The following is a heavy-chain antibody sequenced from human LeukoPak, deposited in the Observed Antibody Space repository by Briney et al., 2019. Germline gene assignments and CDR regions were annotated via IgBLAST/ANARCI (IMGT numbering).Heavy chain of an antibody. Sequence: GGSLRLSCAASGFTFSSYSMNWVRQAPGKGLGWVSSISSSSSYIYYADSVKGRFTISRDNAKNSLYLQMNSLRAEDTAVYYCASQAEYSYCSGGSCYAYTGDYWGQGTLVTVSP. J-gene: IGHJ4*02. V-gene: IGHV3-21*01. D-gene: IGHD2-15*01. CDR2: ISSSSSYI. CDR3: ASQAEYSYCSGGSCYAYTGDY. CDR1: GFTFSSYS.